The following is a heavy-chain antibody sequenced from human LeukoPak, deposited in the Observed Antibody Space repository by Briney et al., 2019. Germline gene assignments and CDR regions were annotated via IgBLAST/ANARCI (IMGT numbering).Heavy chain of an antibody. Sequence: GASVKVSCKASGYTFTGYYMHWVRQAPGQGLEWMGWINPNSGGTNYAQKFQGRVTMTRDTSISTAYMELSRLRSDDTAVYYCASRDLGYSYGYATDYWGQGTLVTVSS. J-gene: IGHJ4*02. CDR1: GYTFTGYY. V-gene: IGHV1-2*02. D-gene: IGHD5-18*01. CDR2: INPNSGGT. CDR3: ASRDLGYSYGYATDY.